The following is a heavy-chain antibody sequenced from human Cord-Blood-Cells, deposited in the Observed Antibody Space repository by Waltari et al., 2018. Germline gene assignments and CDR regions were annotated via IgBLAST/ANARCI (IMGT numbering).Heavy chain of an antibody. CDR1: GRTFSSHA. D-gene: IGHD3-22*01. CDR3: ARDTPLYYDSSGYDY. Sequence: QVQLVQSGAEGKKPGSSVKVSCKASGRTFSSHAISWVRQAPGQGLEWMGGIIPIFSTANYAQKFQGRVTITADESTSTAYMELSSLRSEDTAVYYCARDTPLYYDSSGYDYWGQGTLVTVSS. CDR2: IIPIFSTA. V-gene: IGHV1-69*01. J-gene: IGHJ4*02.